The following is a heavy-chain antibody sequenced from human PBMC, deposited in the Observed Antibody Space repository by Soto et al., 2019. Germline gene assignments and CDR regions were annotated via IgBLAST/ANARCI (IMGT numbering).Heavy chain of an antibody. CDR1: GASISSSGYY. D-gene: IGHD3-16*01. J-gene: IGHJ4*02. CDR2: IDYIGNT. Sequence: QVQLQESGPGLVSPWGTLSLTCTVSGASISSSGYYWGWIRPAPGKVLEWIGSIDYIGNTYPNPYLTSRVTVSVDTSKNQISLLLNSVTAADTAVHYCGKGGLRYQPSSYYFAVWGQGTLVTVSS. CDR3: GKGGLRYQPSSYYFAV. V-gene: IGHV4-39*01.